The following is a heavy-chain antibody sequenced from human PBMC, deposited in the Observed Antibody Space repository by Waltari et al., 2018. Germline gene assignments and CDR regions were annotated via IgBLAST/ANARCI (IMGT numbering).Heavy chain of an antibody. Sequence: QVQLVQSGAEVKKPGASVKVSCKASGYTFTSYDINWVRQATGQGLAWMGWMNPNSGNTGYAQKFQGKVTMTRNTSISTAYMELSSLRSEDTAVYYWARGRSLWFGEPIDYWGQGTLVTVSS. CDR2: MNPNSGNT. CDR3: ARGRSLWFGEPIDY. CDR1: GYTFTSYD. D-gene: IGHD3-10*01. V-gene: IGHV1-8*01. J-gene: IGHJ4*02.